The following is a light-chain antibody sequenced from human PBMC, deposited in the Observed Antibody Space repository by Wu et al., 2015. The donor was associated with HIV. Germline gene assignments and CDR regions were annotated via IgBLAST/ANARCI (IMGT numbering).Light chain of an antibody. Sequence: EIVLTQSPGTLSLSPGERATLSCRASQSVSSSYLAWYQQKPGQAPRLLIYGASSRATGIPDRFSGSGSGTDFTLTISRLEPEDFAVYYCQQYGSSLFTFGPGTKGGYQT. CDR1: QSVSSSY. CDR3: QQYGSSLFT. V-gene: IGKV3-20*01. J-gene: IGKJ3*01. CDR2: GAS.